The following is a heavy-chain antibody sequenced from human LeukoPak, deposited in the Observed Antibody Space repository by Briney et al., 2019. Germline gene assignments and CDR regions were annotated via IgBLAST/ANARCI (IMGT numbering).Heavy chain of an antibody. D-gene: IGHD3-22*01. CDR1: GFTFHDFY. J-gene: IGHJ4*02. CDR3: AGHVGSSYFFDY. V-gene: IGHV3-11*04. CDR2: IGGPDNTI. Sequence: GSLRLSCVASGFTFHDFYMSWIRQAPGKGLEWISYIGGPDNTIYYTDSVKGRFTISRDNAKNSFYLQMNSLRAEDTAVYYCAGHVGSSYFFDYWGQGTLVTVSS.